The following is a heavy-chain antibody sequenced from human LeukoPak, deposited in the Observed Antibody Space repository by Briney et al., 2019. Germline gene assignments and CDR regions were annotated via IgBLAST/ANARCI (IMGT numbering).Heavy chain of an antibody. CDR3: AREARLGCSGGSCFNDAFDI. D-gene: IGHD2-15*01. CDR2: INPSSGGT. CDR1: GYTFTGYY. J-gene: IGHJ3*02. Sequence: ASVKVSCKASGYTFTGYYMHWVRQAPGQGLEWMGRINPSSGGTNYAQKFQGRVTMTRDTSISTAYMELSRLRSDDTAVYYCAREARLGCSGGSCFNDAFDIWGQGTMVTVSS. V-gene: IGHV1-2*06.